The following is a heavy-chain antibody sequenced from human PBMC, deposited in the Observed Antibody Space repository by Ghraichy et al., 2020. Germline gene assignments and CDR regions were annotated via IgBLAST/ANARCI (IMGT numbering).Heavy chain of an antibody. CDR3: ARGVTIFGVVTPPGY. V-gene: IGHV1-18*01. J-gene: IGHJ4*02. D-gene: IGHD3-3*01. CDR2: ISAYNGNT. CDR1: GYTFTSYG. Sequence: ASVKVSCKASGYTFTSYGISWVRQAPGQGLEWMGWISAYNGNTNYAQKLQGRVTMTTDTSTSTAYMELRSLRSDDTAVYYCARGVTIFGVVTPPGYWGQGTLVTVSS.